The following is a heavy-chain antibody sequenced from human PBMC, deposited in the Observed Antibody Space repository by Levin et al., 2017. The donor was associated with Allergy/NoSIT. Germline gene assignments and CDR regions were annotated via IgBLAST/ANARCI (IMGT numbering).Heavy chain of an antibody. V-gene: IGHV5-51*01. D-gene: IGHD3-10*01. Sequence: PGGSLRLSCKGTGYSFTTYWIGWVRQMPGKGLEWMGIIDPDDSDTRYSPSFQGQVTISADRSISTAYLQWSSLKASDTAIYYCARQPGGYYGMDVWGQGTTVTVSS. CDR2: IDPDDSDT. J-gene: IGHJ6*02. CDR1: GYSFTTYW. CDR3: ARQPGGYYGMDV.